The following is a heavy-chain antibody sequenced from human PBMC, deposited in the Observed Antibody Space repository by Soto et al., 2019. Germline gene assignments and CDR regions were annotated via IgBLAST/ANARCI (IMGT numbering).Heavy chain of an antibody. V-gene: IGHV4-59*08. D-gene: IGHD6-13*01. CDR2: IYYSGRT. CDR1: GGSISNYY. CDR3: AKGGSSKFVL. J-gene: IGHJ5*02. Sequence: QVQLQESGPGLGKPSETLSLTCRVSGGSISNYYWSWIRQPPGKGLEWIGYIYYSGRTNYNPSLKRRATISVDRSKNQFSLKLSSVTAADTAVYYCAKGGSSKFVLWGQGILVTVYS.